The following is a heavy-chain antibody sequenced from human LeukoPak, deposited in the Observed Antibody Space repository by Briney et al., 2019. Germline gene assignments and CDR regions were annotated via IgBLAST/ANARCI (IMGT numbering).Heavy chain of an antibody. CDR2: ISYDGSNK. D-gene: IGHD4-17*01. V-gene: IGHV3-30-3*01. CDR3: ARDRTNDYGDLDY. J-gene: IGHJ4*02. CDR1: GFTFSSYA. Sequence: GGSLRLSCAASGFTFSSYAMHWVRQAPGKGLEWVAVISYDGSNKYYADSVKGRFTISRDNSKNTLNLQMNSLRAEDTAVYYCARDRTNDYGDLDYWGQGTLVTVSS.